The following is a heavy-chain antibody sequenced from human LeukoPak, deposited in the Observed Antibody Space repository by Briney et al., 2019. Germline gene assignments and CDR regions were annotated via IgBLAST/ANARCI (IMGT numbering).Heavy chain of an antibody. CDR3: ARGGDLGYSGCETPLDY. CDR1: GYTFTSYD. CDR2: MNPNSGNT. D-gene: IGHD5-12*01. V-gene: IGHV1-8*01. J-gene: IGHJ4*02. Sequence: ASVKVSCKASGYTFTSYDINWVRQATGQGLEWMGWMNPNSGNTGYAQKFQGRVTMTRNTSISTAYMELSSLRSEDTAVYYCARGGDLGYSGCETPLDYWGQGTLVTVSS.